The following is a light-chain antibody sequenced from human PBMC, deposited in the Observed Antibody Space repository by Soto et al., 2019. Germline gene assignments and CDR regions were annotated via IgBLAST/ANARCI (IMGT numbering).Light chain of an antibody. Sequence: QSVLTQPPSASGSPGQSVTISCTGTSSDVGGYNYVSWYQQYPGRAPKLMIYEVTKPASGVHDRFSGSKAGNTAALTVSGLPSQYEADYSSNSYAAGNNFYFVLGGGTKLTVL. CDR2: EVT. CDR1: SSDVGGYNY. CDR3: NSYAAGNNFYFV. J-gene: IGLJ3*02. V-gene: IGLV2-8*01.